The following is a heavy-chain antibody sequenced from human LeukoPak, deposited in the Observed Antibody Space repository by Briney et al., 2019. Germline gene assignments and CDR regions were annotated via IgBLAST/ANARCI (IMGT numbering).Heavy chain of an antibody. CDR1: GFTISSYG. J-gene: IGHJ6*03. CDR2: IRYDGSNK. V-gene: IGHV3-30*02. Sequence: GGSLRLSCAASGFTISSYGMHWVRQAPGKGLEWGAFIRYDGSNKYYADSVKGRFTISRDNSKNTLYLHVNSLRPEDTAVYYCAKGSGYEAQYCYYYMDVWGKGTTVTISS. D-gene: IGHD5-12*01. CDR3: AKGSGYEAQYCYYYMDV.